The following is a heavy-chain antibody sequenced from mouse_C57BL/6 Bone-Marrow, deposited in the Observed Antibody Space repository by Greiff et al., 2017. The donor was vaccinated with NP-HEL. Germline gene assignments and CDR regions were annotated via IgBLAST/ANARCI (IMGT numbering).Heavy chain of an antibody. CDR3: ARHEDYYGSKGN. CDR2: ISSGGSYT. Sequence: DVKLVESGGDLVKPGGSLKLSCAASGFTFSSYGMSWVRQTPDKRLEWVATISSGGSYTYYPDSVKERFTISRDNAKNTLYLQMSSLKSEDTAMYYCARHEDYYGSKGNWGQGTSVTVSS. D-gene: IGHD1-1*01. V-gene: IGHV5-6*02. J-gene: IGHJ4*01. CDR1: GFTFSSYG.